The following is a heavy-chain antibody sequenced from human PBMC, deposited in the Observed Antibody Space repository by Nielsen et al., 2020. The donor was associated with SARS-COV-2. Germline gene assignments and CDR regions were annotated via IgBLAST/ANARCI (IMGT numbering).Heavy chain of an antibody. CDR2: IYFSGRT. D-gene: IGHD3-10*01. V-gene: IGHV4-39*01. Sequence: GSLRLSCTVSGDSISSSSSFWAWIRQPPGKGLQWIGNIYFSGRTSYNPSLKSRVTISLQTSRNQFSLKLTSVTAADTAVYYCASNYVDYYGSGSYFGYWGQGMLVTVSS. CDR3: ASNYVDYYGSGSYFGY. CDR1: GDSISSSSSF. J-gene: IGHJ4*02.